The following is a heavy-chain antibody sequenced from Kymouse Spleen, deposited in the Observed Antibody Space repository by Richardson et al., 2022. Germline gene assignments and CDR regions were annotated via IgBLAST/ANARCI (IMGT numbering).Heavy chain of an antibody. Sequence: EVQLVESGGGLVQPGGSLKLSCAASGFTFSGSAMHWVRQASGKGLEWVGRIRSKANSYATAYAASVKGRFTISRDDSKNTAYLQMNSLKTEDTAVYYCTRHITGTTHNWFDPWGQGTLVTVSS. CDR3: TRHITGTTHNWFDP. V-gene: IGHV3-73*02. CDR2: IRSKANSYAT. J-gene: IGHJ5*02. D-gene: IGHD1-7*01. CDR1: GFTFSGSA.